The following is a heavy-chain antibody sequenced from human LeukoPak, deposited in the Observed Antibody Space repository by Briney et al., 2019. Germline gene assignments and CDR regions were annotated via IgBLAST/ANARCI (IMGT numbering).Heavy chain of an antibody. Sequence: GGSLRLSCAASGFTFSDYNMNWVRQAPGKGLEWVSYITGSSRTMSYADSVKGRFTISRDSAKNSLFLQMNSLRDEDTAVYYCARPSAVTLDYWGQGTLVTVSS. V-gene: IGHV3-48*02. J-gene: IGHJ4*02. CDR3: ARPSAVTLDY. CDR2: ITGSSRTM. CDR1: GFTFSDYN. D-gene: IGHD4-17*01.